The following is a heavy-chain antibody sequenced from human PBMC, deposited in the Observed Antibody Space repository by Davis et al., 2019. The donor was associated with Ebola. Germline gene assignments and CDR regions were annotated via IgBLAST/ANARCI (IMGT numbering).Heavy chain of an antibody. CDR1: GFTFSNYW. CDR2: IGTAGDT. V-gene: IGHV3-13*01. D-gene: IGHD6-19*01. CDR3: ARDLRSFGSGHYYGMDV. J-gene: IGHJ6*02. Sequence: GESLKISCAASGFTFSNYWMHWARQATGKGLEWVSAIGTAGDTYYPGSVKGRFTISRENAKNSLYLQMNSLRAGDTAVYYCARDLRSFGSGHYYGMDVWGQGTTVTVSS.